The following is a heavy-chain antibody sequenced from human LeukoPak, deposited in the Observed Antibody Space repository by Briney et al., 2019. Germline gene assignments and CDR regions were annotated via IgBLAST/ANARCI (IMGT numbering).Heavy chain of an antibody. Sequence: PGGSLRLSCAASGFTFNNYAMGWVRQAPGRGLEWVSAISGSGGSTYYAESVKGRFTISRDNSKNTLYLQMNSLRAADTAVYYCAKTLTVIVVATDAFDIWGQGTMVTVSS. D-gene: IGHD3-22*01. CDR3: AKTLTVIVVATDAFDI. CDR1: GFTFNNYA. V-gene: IGHV3-23*01. J-gene: IGHJ3*02. CDR2: ISGSGGST.